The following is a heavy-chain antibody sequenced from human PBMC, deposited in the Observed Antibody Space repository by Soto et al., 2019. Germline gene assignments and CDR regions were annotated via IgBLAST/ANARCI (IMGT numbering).Heavy chain of an antibody. CDR1: GGTFSSYT. J-gene: IGHJ4*02. CDR2: IIPILGIA. V-gene: IGHV1-69*02. D-gene: IGHD3-10*01. CDR3: ATLSSFGTPEYYFDY. Sequence: SVKVSCKASGGTFSSYTISWVRQAPGQGLEWMGRIIPILGIANYAQKFQGRVTITADKSTSTAYMELSSLRSEDTAVYYCATLSSFGTPEYYFDYWGQGTLVTVSS.